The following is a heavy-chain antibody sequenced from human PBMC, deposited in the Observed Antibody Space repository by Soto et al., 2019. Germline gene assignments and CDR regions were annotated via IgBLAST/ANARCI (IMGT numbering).Heavy chain of an antibody. J-gene: IGHJ4*02. V-gene: IGHV4-39*01. Sequence: PSETLSLTCTVSGDSITSNSYYWGWVRLSPGKGLEWLGSIYYYGDTHYNTSLQSRVTISVDTSKNQFSLTLTSVTAADTAVYFCARRAPNYYFDSWGRGILVTVSS. CDR3: ARRAPNYYFDS. CDR2: IYYYGDT. CDR1: GDSITSNSYY.